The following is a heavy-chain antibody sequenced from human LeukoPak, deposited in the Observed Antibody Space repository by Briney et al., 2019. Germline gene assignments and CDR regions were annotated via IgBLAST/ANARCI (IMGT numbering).Heavy chain of an antibody. CDR1: GYTFIGNY. CDR3: ARAAHYYYYLDV. J-gene: IGHJ6*03. V-gene: IGHV1-2*02. Sequence: ASVKVSCKASGYTFIGNYMHWVRPAPGQGLEWMGWINPNSGGTNYAQKFQGRVTMTRDTSISTAYMELSRLKSDDTAVYYCARAAHYYYYLDVWGKGTTVTVS. CDR2: INPNSGGT.